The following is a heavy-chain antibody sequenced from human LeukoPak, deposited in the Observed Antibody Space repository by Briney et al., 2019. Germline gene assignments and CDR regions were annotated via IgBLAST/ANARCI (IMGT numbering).Heavy chain of an antibody. CDR3: ARGFDDYDSSGYHQYAGGYFDY. J-gene: IGHJ4*02. CDR1: GGSLSGYY. Sequence: SETLSLTCAVYGGSLSGYYWSWIRQPPGKGLEWIGEINHSGSTNYNPSLKSRVTISVDTSKNQFSLKLSSVTAADTAVYYCARGFDDYDSSGYHQYAGGYFDYWGQGTLVTVSS. V-gene: IGHV4-34*01. D-gene: IGHD3-22*01. CDR2: INHSGST.